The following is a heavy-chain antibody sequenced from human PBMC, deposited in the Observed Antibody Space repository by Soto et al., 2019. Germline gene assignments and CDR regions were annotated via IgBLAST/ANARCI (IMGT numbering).Heavy chain of an antibody. CDR1: GGTFSRYS. CDR3: ASCLVTTYSYYYGMDV. CDR2: IIPVFGTA. Sequence: QVQLVQSGAEVKKPGSSVKVSCKASGGTFSRYSISWVRQAPGQGLEWMGGIIPVFGTANYAQKFQGRVTITADESTSTVYMELSSLTSDDTAVYLCASCLVTTYSYYYGMDVWGQGTTVTVSS. V-gene: IGHV1-69*12. D-gene: IGHD3-22*01. J-gene: IGHJ6*02.